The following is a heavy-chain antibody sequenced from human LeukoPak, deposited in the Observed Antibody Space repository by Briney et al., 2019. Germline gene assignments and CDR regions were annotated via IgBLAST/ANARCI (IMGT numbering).Heavy chain of an antibody. Sequence: GGSLRLSCAASGFTFSSYWMSWVRQAPGKGLEWVANIKQDGSEKYYVDSVKGRFTISRDNAKNSLYLQMNSLRAEDTAVYYCARLKIDQLTGSGYFDCWGQGTLVTVSS. D-gene: IGHD3-10*01. CDR2: IKQDGSEK. CDR3: ARLKIDQLTGSGYFDC. V-gene: IGHV3-7*01. CDR1: GFTFSSYW. J-gene: IGHJ4*02.